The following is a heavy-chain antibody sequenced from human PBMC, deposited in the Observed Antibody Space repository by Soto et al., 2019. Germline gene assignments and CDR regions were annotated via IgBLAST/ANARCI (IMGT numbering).Heavy chain of an antibody. D-gene: IGHD3-16*01. J-gene: IGHJ3*02. CDR1: GFTFSSYG. CDR3: AKRLGDIDSFDT. Sequence: GGSLRLSCAASGFTFSSYGMSWVRQAPGKGLEWVSATVDTGGATYYADSVKGRFTISRDNSKNTLYLQMNSLRAEDTAVYYCAKRLGDIDSFDTWGQGTMVT. CDR2: TVDTGGAT. V-gene: IGHV3-23*01.